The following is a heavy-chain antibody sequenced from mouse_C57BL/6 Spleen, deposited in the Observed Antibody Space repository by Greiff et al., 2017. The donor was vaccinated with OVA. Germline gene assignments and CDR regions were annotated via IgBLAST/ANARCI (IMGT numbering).Heavy chain of an antibody. D-gene: IGHD3-2*02. CDR3: ARGDSSVSFDD. V-gene: IGHV1-64*01. J-gene: IGHJ2*01. CDR1: GYTFTSYW. Sequence: QVQLQQPGAELVKPGASVKLSCKASGYTFTSYWMHWVKQRPGQGLEWIGMIHPNSGSTNYNEKFKSKATLTVDKSSSTAYMQLSSLTSEDAAVYYCARGDSSVSFDDWGQGTTLTVSS. CDR2: IHPNSGST.